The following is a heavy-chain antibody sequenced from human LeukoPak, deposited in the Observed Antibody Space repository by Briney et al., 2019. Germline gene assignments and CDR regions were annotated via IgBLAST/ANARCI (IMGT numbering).Heavy chain of an antibody. Sequence: PGGSLRLSCAASGFTFSSYSMNWVRQAPGKGLEWVSYISSSSSIIYYADSVKGRFTISRDNAKNSLYLQMNSLRAEDTAVYYCARGGSGSHPGDFDYWGQGTLVTVSS. D-gene: IGHD1-26*01. V-gene: IGHV3-21*05. CDR3: ARGGSGSHPGDFDY. J-gene: IGHJ4*02. CDR1: GFTFSSYS. CDR2: ISSSSSII.